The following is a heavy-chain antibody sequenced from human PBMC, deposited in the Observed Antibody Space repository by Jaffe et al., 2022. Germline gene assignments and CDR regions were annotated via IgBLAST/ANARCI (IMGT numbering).Heavy chain of an antibody. D-gene: IGHD4-17*01. CDR3: ARDRNGDYQLGAFDI. CDR1: GGSVSSGSYY. V-gene: IGHV4-61*01. CDR2: IYYSGST. J-gene: IGHJ3*02. Sequence: QVQLQESGPGLVKPSETLSLTCTVSGGSVSSGSYYWSWIRQPPGKGLEWIGYIYYSGSTNYNPSLKSRVTISVDTSKNQFSLKLSSVTAADTAVYYCARDRNGDYQLGAFDIWGQGTMVTVSS.